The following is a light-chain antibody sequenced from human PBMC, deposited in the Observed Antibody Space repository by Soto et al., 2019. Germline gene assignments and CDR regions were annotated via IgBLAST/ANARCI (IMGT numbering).Light chain of an antibody. CDR1: SSDVGGYNY. CDR2: DVS. J-gene: IGLJ1*01. V-gene: IGLV2-11*01. Sequence: QLVLTQPRSVSGSPGQSVTISCTGTSSDVGGYNYVSWYQQHPGKAPKLMIYDVSKRPSGVPDRFSGSKSGNTASLTISGLQAEDEADYSCCSYAGSSYVFGTGTKLTVL. CDR3: CSYAGSSYV.